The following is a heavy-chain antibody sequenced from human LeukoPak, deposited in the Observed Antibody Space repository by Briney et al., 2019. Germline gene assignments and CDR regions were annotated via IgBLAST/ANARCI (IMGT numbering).Heavy chain of an antibody. D-gene: IGHD2-2*01. CDR3: ARTIYCSSTSCYYAFDI. Sequence: GGSLGLSCAASGFTVSSNYMSWVRQAPGKGLEWVSVIYSGGSTYYADSVKGRFTISRDNSKNTLYLQMNSLRAEDTAVYYCARTIYCSSTSCYYAFDIWGQGTMVTVSS. J-gene: IGHJ3*02. CDR2: IYSGGST. CDR1: GFTVSSNY. V-gene: IGHV3-53*01.